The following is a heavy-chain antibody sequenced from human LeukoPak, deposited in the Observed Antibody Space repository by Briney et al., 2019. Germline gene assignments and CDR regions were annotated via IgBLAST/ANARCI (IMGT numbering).Heavy chain of an antibody. CDR2: ITSSSNTI. V-gene: IGHV3-48*01. CDR1: GFTFSSYS. CDR3: ARWGDGYNYLSY. D-gene: IGHD5-24*01. Sequence: GGSLRLSCAASGFTFSSYSMNWVRQAPGKGLGWLSYITSSSNTIYYADSVRGRFTISRDNAKNSLYLQMHSLRAEDTAVYYCARWGDGYNYLSYWGQGTLVTVSS. J-gene: IGHJ4*02.